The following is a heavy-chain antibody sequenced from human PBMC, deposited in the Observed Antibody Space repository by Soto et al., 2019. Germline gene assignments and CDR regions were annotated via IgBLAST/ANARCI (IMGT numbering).Heavy chain of an antibody. CDR2: LYTSGST. J-gene: IGHJ6*01. CDR1: GGSTGNYS. V-gene: IGHV4-4*07. Sequence: SEPRSVTYSVSGGSTGNYSWSWIRQVAGKGLEWLGRLYTSGSTQYSPSLKSRVTMSVDASKNQFSMRLSSVTAADTAVYYSRGYSVYDSYGFDVWGQGTTVSGSS. D-gene: IGHD5-12*01. CDR3: RGYSVYDSYGFDV.